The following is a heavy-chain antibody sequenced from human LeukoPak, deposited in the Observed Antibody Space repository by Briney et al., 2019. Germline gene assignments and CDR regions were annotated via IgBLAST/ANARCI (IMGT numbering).Heavy chain of an antibody. D-gene: IGHD3-10*01. CDR1: GGSISSYY. V-gene: IGHV4-59*01. CDR2: IYYSRST. CDR3: ARDVVGRGFNYYGSGSYYDY. J-gene: IGHJ4*02. Sequence: PSETLSLTCTVSGGSISSYYWSWIRQPPGKGLEWIGYIYYSRSTNYNPSLKSRVTISVDTSKNQFSLKLSSVTAADTAVYYCARDVVGRGFNYYGSGSYYDYWGQGTLVTVSS.